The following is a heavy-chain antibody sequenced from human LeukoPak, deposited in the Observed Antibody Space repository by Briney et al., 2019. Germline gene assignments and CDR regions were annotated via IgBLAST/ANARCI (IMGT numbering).Heavy chain of an antibody. V-gene: IGHV4-59*08. Sequence: PSETLSLTCTVSGGPISGDYWSWIRLPPGKRLEWIGYIYYSGSTNYYPSLKSRGTISVDTSKNQFSLKVSFVTAADTAIYYCARQEMATTGEISYWGQGTLVTVSS. CDR3: ARQEMATTGEISY. J-gene: IGHJ4*02. D-gene: IGHD5-24*01. CDR1: GGPISGDY. CDR2: IYYSGST.